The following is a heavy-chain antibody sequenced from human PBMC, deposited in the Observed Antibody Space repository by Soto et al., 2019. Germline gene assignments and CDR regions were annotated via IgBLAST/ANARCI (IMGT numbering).Heavy chain of an antibody. CDR2: IKSKTDGGTT. Sequence: GGSLRLSCAASGFTFTNAWINWVRKAPGKGQKWGGRIKSKTDGGTTDYAEPVKGRFAISRDDSNNMVYLQINSLKIEDTAVYYCTTDSYSTIIIVRFDYWGHGTLVTVSS. CDR1: GFTFTNAW. J-gene: IGHJ4*01. CDR3: TTDSYSTIIIVRFDY. V-gene: IGHV3-15*07. D-gene: IGHD3-22*01.